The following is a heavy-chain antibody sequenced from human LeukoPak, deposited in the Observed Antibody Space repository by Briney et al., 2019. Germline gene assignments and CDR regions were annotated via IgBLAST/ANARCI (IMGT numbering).Heavy chain of an antibody. CDR1: GGSISSYY. CDR2: IYYSGST. J-gene: IGHJ4*02. CDR3: ARQTGSGLFILP. Sequence: SETLSLTCTVSGGSISSYYWSWIRQPPGKGLEWIGYIYYSGSTNYNPSLKSRVSISIDTSKNQFSLKLTSVTAADTAVYYCARQTGSGLFILPGGQGTLVTVSS. V-gene: IGHV4-59*08. D-gene: IGHD3/OR15-3a*01.